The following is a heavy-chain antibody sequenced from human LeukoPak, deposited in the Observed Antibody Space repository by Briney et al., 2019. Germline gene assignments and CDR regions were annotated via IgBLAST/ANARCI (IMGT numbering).Heavy chain of an antibody. CDR1: GFMFTHHG. CDR3: AKDIQRGFGYTNSLDS. D-gene: IGHD4-11*01. V-gene: IGHV3-33*06. Sequence: GGSLRLSCAASGFMFTHHGMHWVRQAPGKGLEWVAVIWSDGSNRFYSDSVKGRFAISRDDSNDMVYLQMNGLRADDTAVYYCAKDIQRGFGYTNSLDSWGQGTLVIVPS. CDR2: IWSDGSNR. J-gene: IGHJ4*02.